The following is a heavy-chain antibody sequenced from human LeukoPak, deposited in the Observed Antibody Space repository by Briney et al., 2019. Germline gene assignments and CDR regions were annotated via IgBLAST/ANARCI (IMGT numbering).Heavy chain of an antibody. Sequence: KPSETLSLTCAVSGYSISSGYYWGWIRQPPGEGLEWIGSIYHSGSTYYNPSLKSRVTISVDTSKNQFSLKLSSVTAADTAIYYCARYDTGGYYSYFDYWGQGTLVTVSS. D-gene: IGHD3-22*01. CDR1: GYSISSGYY. CDR3: ARYDTGGYYSYFDY. J-gene: IGHJ4*02. CDR2: IYHSGST. V-gene: IGHV4-38-2*01.